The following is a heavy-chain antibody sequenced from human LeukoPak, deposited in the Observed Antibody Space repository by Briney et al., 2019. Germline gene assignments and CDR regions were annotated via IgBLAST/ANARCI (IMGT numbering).Heavy chain of an antibody. Sequence: PGGSLRLSCAASGFTFSDYWMSWVRQAPGKGLEWVANIKLDGSEKYYVDSVKGRFTISRDNANNSVYLQMNSLRAEDTAVYYCARVACRGGGSRFFQRYFDYWGQGTLVAVSS. CDR1: GFTFSDYW. CDR2: IKLDGSEK. J-gene: IGHJ4*02. D-gene: IGHD2-15*01. V-gene: IGHV3-7*05. CDR3: ARVACRGGGSRFFQRYFDY.